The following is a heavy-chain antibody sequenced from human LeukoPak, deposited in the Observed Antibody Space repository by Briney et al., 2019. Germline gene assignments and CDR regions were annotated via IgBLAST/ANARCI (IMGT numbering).Heavy chain of an antibody. Sequence: ASVKVSCKASGYTFTGYYLHWVRQAPGQGLEWMGWINPNSGGTNYAQKFQGRVTMTRDSSISTAYMELSRLTSDDTALYYCARDRVAADAYYMDVWGKGTTVTVSS. J-gene: IGHJ6*03. CDR1: GYTFTGYY. CDR3: ARDRVAADAYYMDV. V-gene: IGHV1-2*02. CDR2: INPNSGGT. D-gene: IGHD5/OR15-5a*01.